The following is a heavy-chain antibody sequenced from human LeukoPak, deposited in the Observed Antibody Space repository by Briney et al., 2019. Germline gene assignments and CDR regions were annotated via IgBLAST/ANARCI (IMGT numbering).Heavy chain of an antibody. Sequence: ASVKVSCKASGGTFSSYAISWVRQAPGQGLEWMGGFDPEDGETIYAQKFQGRVTMPEDTSTDTAYMELSSLRSDDTAVYYCATRRTEGLFIRGFDYWGQGTLVTVSS. J-gene: IGHJ4*02. CDR3: ATRRTEGLFIRGFDY. CDR1: GGTFSSYA. CDR2: FDPEDGET. V-gene: IGHV1-24*01. D-gene: IGHD3/OR15-3a*01.